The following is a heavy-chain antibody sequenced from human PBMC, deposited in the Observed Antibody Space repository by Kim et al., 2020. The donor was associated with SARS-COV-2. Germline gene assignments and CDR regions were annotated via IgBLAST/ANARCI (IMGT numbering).Heavy chain of an antibody. CDR3: ARGWRYYGSGSYYNVYYYYGMDV. CDR1: GGTFSSYA. D-gene: IGHD3-10*01. CDR2: IIPIFGTA. Sequence: SVKVSCKASGGTFSSYAISRVRQAPGQGLEWMGGIIPIFGTANYAQKFQGRVTITADESTSTAYMELSSLRSEDTAVYYCARGWRYYGSGSYYNVYYYYGMDVWGQGTTVTVSS. J-gene: IGHJ6*02. V-gene: IGHV1-69*13.